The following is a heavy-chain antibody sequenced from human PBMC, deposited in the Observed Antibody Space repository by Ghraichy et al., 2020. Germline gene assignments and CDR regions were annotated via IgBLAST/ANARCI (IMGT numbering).Heavy chain of an antibody. CDR3: ARGRDHGFDI. Sequence: SDTLTLTCAISGDSVSNYNVAWNWIRQSPSRGLEWLGRTYRMASQYAESVKSRMTISPDTSKNQFSLQLNSVTPEDTALYYCARGRDHGFDIWGQGTMVTVSS. CDR1: GDSVSNYNVA. V-gene: IGHV6-1*01. J-gene: IGHJ3*02. CDR2: TYRMAS.